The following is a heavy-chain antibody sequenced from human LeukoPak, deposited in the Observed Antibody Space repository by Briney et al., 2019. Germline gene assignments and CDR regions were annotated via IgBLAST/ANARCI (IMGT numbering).Heavy chain of an antibody. V-gene: IGHV1-2*02. D-gene: IGHD3-10*01. CDR2: INPNSGGT. Sequence: ASVKVSCKASGYTFTGYYMHWVRQAPGQGLEWMGWINPNSGGTNYAQKFQGRVTMTRDTSISTAYMELSRLRSDDTAVYYCARGYKVRGVISKPYYYYYMDVWGKGTTVTVSS. J-gene: IGHJ6*03. CDR1: GYTFTGYY. CDR3: ARGYKVRGVISKPYYYYYMDV.